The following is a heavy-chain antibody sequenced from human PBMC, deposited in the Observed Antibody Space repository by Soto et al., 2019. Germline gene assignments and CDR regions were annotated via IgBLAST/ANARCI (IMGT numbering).Heavy chain of an antibody. D-gene: IGHD3-16*01. J-gene: IGHJ5*02. V-gene: IGHV4-34*01. CDR1: GGSFSGYY. CDR2: INHSGST. Sequence: PWETLSLTCAVYGGSFSGYYWSWIRQPPGKGLEWIGEINHSGSTNYNPSLKSRVTISVDTSKNQFSLKLSSVTAADTAVYYCASWGRGGFDPWGQGTLVTVSS. CDR3: ASWGRGGFDP.